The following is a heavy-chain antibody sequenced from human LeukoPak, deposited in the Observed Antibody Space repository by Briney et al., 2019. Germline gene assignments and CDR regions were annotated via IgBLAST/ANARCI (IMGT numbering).Heavy chain of an antibody. Sequence: GGSLRLSCAASAFTFRDYYMSWIRQAPGMGLEWISYITMSGSVIQYSASVKGRFTTSRDNAKNSVYLQMNSLRVEDTAVYYCARGGWSRGWFDPWGQGTLATVSS. CDR1: AFTFRDYY. V-gene: IGHV3-11*01. D-gene: IGHD6-19*01. CDR2: ITMSGSVI. CDR3: ARGGWSRGWFDP. J-gene: IGHJ5*02.